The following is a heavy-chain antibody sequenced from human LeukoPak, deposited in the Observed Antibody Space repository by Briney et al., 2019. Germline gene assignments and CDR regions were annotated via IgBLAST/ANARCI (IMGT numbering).Heavy chain of an antibody. CDR3: ARWLALCSSNCLGDAFDI. CDR1: GFTFSTFA. V-gene: IGHV3-23*01. D-gene: IGHD6-13*01. CDR2: IFPSGGEI. Sequence: GGSLRLSCAASGFTFSTFAMIWVRQPPGKGLEWVSSIFPSGGEIHYADSVRGRFTISRDNSKSTLSLQMNSLRAEDTAMYYCARWLALCSSNCLGDAFDIWGQGTMVTVSS. J-gene: IGHJ3*02.